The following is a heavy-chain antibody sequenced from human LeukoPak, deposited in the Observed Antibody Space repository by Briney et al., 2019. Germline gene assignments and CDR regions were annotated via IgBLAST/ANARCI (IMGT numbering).Heavy chain of an antibody. CDR2: INPESGGT. CDR3: ARLPVIVGAWSPIDY. Sequence: ASVKVSCKASGYTFTGYYMHWVRQAPGRGLEWMGWINPESGGTNYAQKFQGRVTMTRDMSISTAYMELTSLRSDDTAVYYCARLPVIVGAWSPIDYWGQGTRVTVSS. CDR1: GYTFTGYY. J-gene: IGHJ4*02. D-gene: IGHD1-26*01. V-gene: IGHV1-2*02.